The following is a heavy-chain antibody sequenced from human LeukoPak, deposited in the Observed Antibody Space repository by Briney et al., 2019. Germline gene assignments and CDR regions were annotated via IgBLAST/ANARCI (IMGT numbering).Heavy chain of an antibody. Sequence: ASVKVSCKASGYTFTSYDINWVRQATGQGLEWMGWMNPNSGNTGYAQKFQGRVTMTRNTSISTAYMELSSLRSEDTAVYYCARGLGPTYDYIWGIYRPSAEYFQHWGQGTLVTVSS. V-gene: IGHV1-8*01. D-gene: IGHD3-16*02. CDR3: ARGLGPTYDYIWGIYRPSAEYFQH. CDR1: GYTFTSYD. CDR2: MNPNSGNT. J-gene: IGHJ1*01.